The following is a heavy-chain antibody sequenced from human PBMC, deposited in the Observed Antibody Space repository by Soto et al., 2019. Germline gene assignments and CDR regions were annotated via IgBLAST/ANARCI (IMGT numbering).Heavy chain of an antibody. D-gene: IGHD4-17*01. CDR3: ARGHEPSGDYPHHFDY. J-gene: IGHJ4*02. CDR2: ISYDGSNK. Sequence: PGGSLRLSCAASGFTFSSYAMHWVRQAPGKGLEWVAVISYDGSNKYYADSVKGRFTISRDNSKNTLYLQMNSLRAEDTAVYYCARGHEPSGDYPHHFDYWGQGTLVTVSS. V-gene: IGHV3-30-3*01. CDR1: GFTFSSYA.